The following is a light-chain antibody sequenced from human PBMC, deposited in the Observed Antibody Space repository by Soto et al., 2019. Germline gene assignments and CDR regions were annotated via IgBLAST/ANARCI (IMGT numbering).Light chain of an antibody. CDR2: AAS. CDR3: QQYDNLPLT. Sequence: DIRVTQSPSTLPEAVGDRVTVTRRASQSTSSWLAWYQQKPGKAPKLLIYAASTLQSGVPSRFSGSGSGTDFTFTINSLQPEDIATYYCQQYDNLPLTFGRGTKVDIK. CDR1: QSTSSW. V-gene: IGKV1-5*01. J-gene: IGKJ4*01.